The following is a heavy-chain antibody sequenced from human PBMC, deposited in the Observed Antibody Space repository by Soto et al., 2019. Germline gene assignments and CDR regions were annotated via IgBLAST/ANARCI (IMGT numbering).Heavy chain of an antibody. V-gene: IGHV3-23*01. CDR1: GFPFSSYA. J-gene: IGHJ4*02. CDR2: ISGSGGST. CDR3: TKDRYCSSTSCYAGYY. D-gene: IGHD2-2*01. Sequence: EVQLLESGGGLVQPGGSLRLSCAASGFPFSSYAMSWVRQAPGKGLEWVSGISGSGGSTSVADSVKGRFTISRDNSKNTLYLQMNSLRAEDTAVYYCTKDRYCSSTSCYAGYYWGQRTLVTVSS.